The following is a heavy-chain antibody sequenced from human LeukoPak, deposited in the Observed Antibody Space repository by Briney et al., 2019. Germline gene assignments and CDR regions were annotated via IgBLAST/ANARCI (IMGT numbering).Heavy chain of an antibody. CDR1: GGSFSGYY. CDR2: INHSGST. J-gene: IGHJ3*02. Sequence: SETLSPTCAVYGGSFSGYYWSWIRQLPGKGLEWIGEINHSGSTNYNPSLKSRVTISVDTSKNQFSLKLSSVTAADTAVYYCARDNYVWGSYRYTHAFDIWGQGTMVTVSS. D-gene: IGHD3-16*02. V-gene: IGHV4-34*01. CDR3: ARDNYVWGSYRYTHAFDI.